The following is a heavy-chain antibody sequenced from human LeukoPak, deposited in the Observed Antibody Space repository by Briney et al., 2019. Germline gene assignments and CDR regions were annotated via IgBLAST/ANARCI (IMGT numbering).Heavy chain of an antibody. CDR1: GGTFSRYA. CDR2: IIPIFGTA. J-gene: IGHJ6*03. Sequence: SVKVSCKASGGTFSRYAISWVRQAPGQGLEWMGGIIPIFGTANYAQKFQGRVTITTDESTSTAYMELSSLRSEDTAVYYCAREYVYGSGSRYYMDVWGKGTTVTVSS. CDR3: AREYVYGSGSRYYMDV. V-gene: IGHV1-69*05. D-gene: IGHD3-10*01.